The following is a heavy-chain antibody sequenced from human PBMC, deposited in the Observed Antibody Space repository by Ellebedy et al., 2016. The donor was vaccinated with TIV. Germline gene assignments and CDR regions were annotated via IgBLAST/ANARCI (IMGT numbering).Heavy chain of an antibody. D-gene: IGHD1-7*01. CDR1: GYRFSAHY. J-gene: IGHJ5*02. CDR3: ARIKSGTSAFDP. Sequence: ASVKVSCKASGYRFSAHYMHWVRQAPGQGLEWMGWIDPSSGVTHFANQFQGRVTMTRDTSINTAYMDLISLTSDDTATYYCARIKSGTSAFDPWGQGTLVTVSS. V-gene: IGHV1-2*02. CDR2: IDPSSGVT.